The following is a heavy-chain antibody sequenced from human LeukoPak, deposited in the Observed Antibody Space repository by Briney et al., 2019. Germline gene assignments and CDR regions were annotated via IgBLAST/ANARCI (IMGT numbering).Heavy chain of an antibody. CDR1: GFTFSSYW. Sequence: PGGSLRLSCAASGFTFSSYWMSWVRQAPGKGLEWVANIKQDGSEKYYVDSVKGRFTISRDNAKNSLYLQMNSLRAEDTAVYYCARILLSGLLLSHAFDIWGQGAMVTVSS. CDR3: ARILLSGLLLSHAFDI. V-gene: IGHV3-7*01. J-gene: IGHJ3*02. CDR2: IKQDGSEK. D-gene: IGHD2-15*01.